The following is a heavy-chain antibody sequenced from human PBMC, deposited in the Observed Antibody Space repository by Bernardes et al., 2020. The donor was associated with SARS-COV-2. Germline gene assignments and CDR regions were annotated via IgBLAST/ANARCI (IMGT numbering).Heavy chain of an antibody. D-gene: IGHD2-21*01. J-gene: IGHJ6*02. CDR3: AGSSCGIDCYIGGLRSWDYGMDV. V-gene: IGHV4-39*01. CDR1: GGSISNSNYY. CDR2: IYSSGSS. Sequence: SETLSLTCSVSGGSISNSNYYWGWIRQPPGKGREWLGSIYSSGSSYYYPSLQSPVRACVDASKNQFSLRLSFVTAADTAIYYCAGSSCGIDCYIGGLRSWDYGMDVWGQGTTVTVSS.